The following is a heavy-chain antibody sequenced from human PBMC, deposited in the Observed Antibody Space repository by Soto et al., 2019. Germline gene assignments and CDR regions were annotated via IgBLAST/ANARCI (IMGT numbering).Heavy chain of an antibody. CDR1: GYTFTSYG. CDR2: ISAYNGNT. J-gene: IGHJ3*02. D-gene: IGHD3-16*01. CDR3: ARDLPRSMITFGGDAFDI. Sequence: QVQLVQSGAEVKKPGASVKVSCKASGYTFTSYGISWVRQAPGQGLEWMGWISAYNGNTNYAQKFQGRVTITADESTSTAYMELSSLRSEDTAVYYCARDLPRSMITFGGDAFDIWGQGTMVTVSS. V-gene: IGHV1-18*01.